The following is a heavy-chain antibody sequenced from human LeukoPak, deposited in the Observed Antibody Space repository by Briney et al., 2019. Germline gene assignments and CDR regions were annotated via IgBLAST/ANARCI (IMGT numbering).Heavy chain of an antibody. V-gene: IGHV3-74*01. CDR2: INSDGSST. Sequence: GGSLRLSCAASGFTFSNYWMHWVRQAPGKGLVWVSRINSDGSSTTYADSVKGRFTISRDNAKNTLYLQLNSLRAEDTAVYYCARVHDSSGYYWYFDLWGRGTLVTVSS. J-gene: IGHJ2*01. D-gene: IGHD3-22*01. CDR3: ARVHDSSGYYWYFDL. CDR1: GFTFSNYW.